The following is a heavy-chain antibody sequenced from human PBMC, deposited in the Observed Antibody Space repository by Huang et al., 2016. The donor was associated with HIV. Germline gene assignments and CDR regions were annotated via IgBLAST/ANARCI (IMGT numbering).Heavy chain of an antibody. CDR2: IYPGDSDT. V-gene: IGHV5-51*01. J-gene: IGHJ6*02. CDR3: ARLIGSPSFYYGLDV. CDR1: GYRFRSNW. Sequence: EVQLVQSGAEVKKPGESLKISCKGSGYRFRSNWIGWVRQMPGKGLAWMGIIYPGDSDTRYSPSFQGQVTISADKSIKTAYLQWSSLKASDTAMYYCARLIGSPSFYYGLDVWGQGTTVTVSS. D-gene: IGHD3-10*01.